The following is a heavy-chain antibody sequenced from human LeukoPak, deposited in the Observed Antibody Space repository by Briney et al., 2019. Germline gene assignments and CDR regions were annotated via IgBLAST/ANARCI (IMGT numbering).Heavy chain of an antibody. CDR3: AKGEYYYDSSGSDDAFDI. Sequence: PGGSLRLSCAASGFTFSSYAMSWVRQAPRKGLEWVSAISGSGGSTYYADSVKGRFTICRDNSKNTLYLQMNSLRAEDTAVYYCAKGEYYYDSSGSDDAFDIWGQGTMVTVSS. D-gene: IGHD3-22*01. CDR1: GFTFSSYA. J-gene: IGHJ3*02. V-gene: IGHV3-23*01. CDR2: ISGSGGST.